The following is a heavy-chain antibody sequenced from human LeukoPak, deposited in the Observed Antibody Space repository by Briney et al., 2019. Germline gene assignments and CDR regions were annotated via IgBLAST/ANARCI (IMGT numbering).Heavy chain of an antibody. V-gene: IGHV3-15*01. CDR2: IKRKADGGTI. D-gene: IGHD3-10*01. J-gene: IGHJ4*02. Sequence: GGSLRLSCAGSGFTFSDAWMSWVRQAPGKGLEWVGRIKRKADGGTIDYVAPVKGRFTISRDDSKNTLYLQMNSLKTEDTAVYYCTTEGEDWGQGTLVTVSS. CDR3: TTEGED. CDR1: GFTFSDAW.